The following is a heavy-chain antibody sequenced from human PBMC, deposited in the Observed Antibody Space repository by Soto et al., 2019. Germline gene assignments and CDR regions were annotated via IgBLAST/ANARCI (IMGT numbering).Heavy chain of an antibody. Sequence: SETLSLTCTVSGGSISSSSYYWGWIRQPPGKGLEWIGSIYYSGSTYYNPSLKSRVTISVDTSKNQFSLKLSSVTAADTAVYYCARRTSGWYYYYGMDVWGQGTTVTV. V-gene: IGHV4-39*01. D-gene: IGHD6-19*01. J-gene: IGHJ6*02. CDR1: GGSISSSSYY. CDR2: IYYSGST. CDR3: ARRTSGWYYYYGMDV.